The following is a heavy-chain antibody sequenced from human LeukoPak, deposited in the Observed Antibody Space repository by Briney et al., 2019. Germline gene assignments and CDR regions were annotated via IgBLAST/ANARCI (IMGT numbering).Heavy chain of an antibody. CDR2: ISGSGGST. J-gene: IGHJ4*02. V-gene: IGHV3-23*01. CDR1: GFTFSSYA. CDR3: AKDWDYYDSSGYPDY. D-gene: IGHD3-22*01. Sequence: PGGSLRLSCAASGFTFSSYAMSWVRQAPGKGLEWVSAISGSGGSTYHADSVKGRFTISRDNSKNTLYLQVNSLRAEDTAVYYCAKDWDYYDSSGYPDYWGQGTLVTVSS.